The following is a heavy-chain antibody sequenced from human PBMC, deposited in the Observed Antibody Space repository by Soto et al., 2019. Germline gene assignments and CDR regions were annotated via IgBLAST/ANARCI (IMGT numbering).Heavy chain of an antibody. CDR1: GGSISSVTYY. V-gene: IGHV4-39*02. Sequence: PSETLSLTCSVSGGSISSVTYYGGWIRQPPGKGLEWIGTIYYSGSTYYNPSLKSRVTISVDTSKNQFSLKLSSVTAADTAVYYCARDSAFDIWGQGTMVTVSS. CDR3: ARDSAFDI. CDR2: IYYSGST. J-gene: IGHJ3*02.